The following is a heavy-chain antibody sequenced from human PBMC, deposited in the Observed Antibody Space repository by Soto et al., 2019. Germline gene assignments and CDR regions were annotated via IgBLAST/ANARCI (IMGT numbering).Heavy chain of an antibody. J-gene: IGHJ4*02. Sequence: QVQLQESGPGLMKPSGTLSLTCAVSGGSITSGNWWNWVRQPPGKGLEWIGEIYHSGSTIYNPSLKSRVTISVDKSKSHFSLRLTSVTAADTAVYYCARYGDYPYFDSWGQGTLITVSS. CDR2: IYHSGST. V-gene: IGHV4-4*02. CDR3: ARYGDYPYFDS. D-gene: IGHD4-17*01. CDR1: GGSITSGNW.